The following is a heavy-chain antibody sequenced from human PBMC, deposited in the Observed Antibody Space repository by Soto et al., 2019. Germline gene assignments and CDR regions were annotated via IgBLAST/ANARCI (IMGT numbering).Heavy chain of an antibody. CDR3: ARAPGDYFDY. J-gene: IGHJ4*02. Sequence: QVQLQESGPGLVKPSQTLSLTCTVSGGSISSGGYYWSWIRQHPGKGLEWIGYIFYSGSTYYNPSLKSRVAISVYTSKNQFSLKLSSVTAADTVVYCCARAPGDYFDYWGQGTLVTISS. V-gene: IGHV4-31*03. CDR1: GGSISSGGYY. CDR2: IFYSGST.